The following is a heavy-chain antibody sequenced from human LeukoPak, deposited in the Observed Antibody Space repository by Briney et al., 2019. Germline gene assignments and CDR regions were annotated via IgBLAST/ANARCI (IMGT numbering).Heavy chain of an antibody. CDR1: GGSISSYY. CDR2: IYYSGGT. J-gene: IGHJ4*02. D-gene: IGHD1-26*01. Sequence: SETLSLTCTVSGGSISSYYWSWIRQPPGKGLEWIGYIYYSGGTNYNPSLKSRITTSIDTSKNQFPLKLSSVTAADTAVYYCARVGSGSFDYWGQGTLVTVSS. CDR3: ARVGSGSFDY. V-gene: IGHV4-59*01.